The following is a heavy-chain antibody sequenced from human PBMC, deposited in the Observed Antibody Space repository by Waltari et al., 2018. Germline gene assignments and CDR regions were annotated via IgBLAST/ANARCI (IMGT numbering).Heavy chain of an antibody. Sequence: QVQLVQSGAEVKKPGASVKVSCKVSGYTLTELSMHWVRQAPGKGLEWMGGFDPEEGETMYAQKFQGRGTMTEDTSTDTAYMELSSLRSEDTAVYYCATVVRVAAAGTFDYWGQGTLVTVSS. V-gene: IGHV1-24*01. CDR2: FDPEEGET. D-gene: IGHD6-13*01. CDR3: ATVVRVAAAGTFDY. J-gene: IGHJ4*02. CDR1: GYTLTELS.